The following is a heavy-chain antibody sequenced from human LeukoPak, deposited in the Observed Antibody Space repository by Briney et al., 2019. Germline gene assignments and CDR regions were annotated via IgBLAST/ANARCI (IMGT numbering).Heavy chain of an antibody. CDR1: GFTFSSYS. CDR2: IKQDGSEK. CDR3: ARDPLWFGEYIA. D-gene: IGHD3-10*01. V-gene: IGHV3-7*01. Sequence: GGSLRLSCAASGFTFSSYSMNWVRQAPGKGLEWVANIKQDGSEKYYVDSVKGRFTISRDNAKNSLYLQMNSLRAEDTAVYYCARDPLWFGEYIAWGQGTLVTVSS. J-gene: IGHJ5*02.